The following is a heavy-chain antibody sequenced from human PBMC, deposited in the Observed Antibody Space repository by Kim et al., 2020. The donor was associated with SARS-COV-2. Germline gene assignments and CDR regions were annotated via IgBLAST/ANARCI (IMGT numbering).Heavy chain of an antibody. Sequence: YTPSPKSRVTISVDTSKNQFSLKLSSVTAADTAVYYCARGRYNGGDYFDYWGQGTLVTVSS. CDR3: ARGRYNGGDYFDY. J-gene: IGHJ4*02. D-gene: IGHD1-20*01. V-gene: IGHV4-34*01.